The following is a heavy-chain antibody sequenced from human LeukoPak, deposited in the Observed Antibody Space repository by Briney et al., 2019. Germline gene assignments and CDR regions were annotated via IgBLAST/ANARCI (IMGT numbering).Heavy chain of an antibody. CDR2: IGGSGDSA. D-gene: IGHD2-21*01. J-gene: IGHJ4*02. Sequence: GGSLRLSCAASGFTFTNYAMSWVRQAPGKGLEWVSTIGGSGDSAYYADSVKGRFTISRDNSKNTLYLQMNSLRADDTAVYYCAKLRSVVVIAALNYWGQGILVTVSS. V-gene: IGHV3-23*01. CDR1: GFTFTNYA. CDR3: AKLRSVVVIAALNY.